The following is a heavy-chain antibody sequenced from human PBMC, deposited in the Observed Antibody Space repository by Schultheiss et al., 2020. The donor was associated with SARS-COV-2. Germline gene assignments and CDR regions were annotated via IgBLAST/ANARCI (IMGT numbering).Heavy chain of an antibody. J-gene: IGHJ6*02. CDR3: AKDIGDYGDYYYYGMDV. Sequence: GGSLRLSCAASGFTFSNSDMNWVHQAPGKGLEWVSGISWNSGSIGYADSVKGRFTISRDNAKNSLYLQMNSLRAEDTALYYCAKDIGDYGDYYYYGMDVWGQGTTVTVSS. CDR2: ISWNSGSI. V-gene: IGHV3-9*01. D-gene: IGHD4-17*01. CDR1: GFTFSNSD.